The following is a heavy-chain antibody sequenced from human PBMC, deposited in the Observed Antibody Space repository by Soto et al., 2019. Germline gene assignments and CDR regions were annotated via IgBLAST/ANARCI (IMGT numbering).Heavy chain of an antibody. CDR3: ARIHYSYSGYEEQFDF. J-gene: IGHJ4*02. V-gene: IGHV2-70*11. CDR2: IDWDDDK. D-gene: IGHD6-25*01. CDR1: GNSLSTSGMC. Sequence: GPTLENPTQTPTLTCTLAGNSLSTSGMCVSWIRQPPGKALEWLARIDWDDDKYYSTSLKTRLTISKDTSKNQVVLTMTNMDPVDTATYYCARIHYSYSGYEEQFDFSGQGT.